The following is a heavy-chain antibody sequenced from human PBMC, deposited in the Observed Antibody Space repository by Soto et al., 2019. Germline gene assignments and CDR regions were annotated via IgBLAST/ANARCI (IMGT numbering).Heavy chain of an antibody. Sequence: SETLSLTCTVSGGSISSYYWSWIRQPPGKGLEWIGYIYHSGSTYYNPSLKSRVTISVDRSKNQFSLKLSSVTAADTAVYYCATADGFGVVTPFFEYWGQGTLVTVSS. CDR2: IYHSGST. V-gene: IGHV4-59*12. J-gene: IGHJ4*02. CDR1: GGSISSYY. CDR3: ATADGFGVVTPFFEY. D-gene: IGHD3-3*01.